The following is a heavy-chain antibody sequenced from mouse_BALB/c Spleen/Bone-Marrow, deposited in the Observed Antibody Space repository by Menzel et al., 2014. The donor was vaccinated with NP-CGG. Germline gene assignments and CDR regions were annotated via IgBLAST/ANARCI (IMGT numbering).Heavy chain of an antibody. V-gene: IGHV5-17*02. CDR2: ISSGSNII. CDR3: GRGDY. J-gene: IGHJ2*01. CDR1: GFTFXSFA. Sequence: EVKVVESGGGLVQPGGSRKLSCAASGFTFXSFAMHWTRQAPEKGLEWVAFISSGSNIIHYADTVKGRFTISRDNPKNTLFLQMTSLRSEDTAMYYCGRGDYWGQGTTLTVSS.